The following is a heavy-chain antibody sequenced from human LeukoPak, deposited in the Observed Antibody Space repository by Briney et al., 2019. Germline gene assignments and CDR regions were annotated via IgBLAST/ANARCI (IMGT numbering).Heavy chain of an antibody. CDR2: IHYRGSS. J-gene: IGHJ2*01. Sequence: SETLSLTCTVSGGSISSYYWSWIRQPPGKGLEWIGYIHYRGSSNNNPSLNSRVTLSLETSKNQFSLNLSSVTAADTAVYYCARVGGDYSGPDWYFDLWGRGTLVTVSS. D-gene: IGHD4-11*01. V-gene: IGHV4-59*01. CDR1: GGSISSYY. CDR3: ARVGGDYSGPDWYFDL.